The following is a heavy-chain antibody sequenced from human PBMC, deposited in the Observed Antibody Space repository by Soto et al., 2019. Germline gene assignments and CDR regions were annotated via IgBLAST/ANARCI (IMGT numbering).Heavy chain of an antibody. CDR3: AHFRGSGYYYYYYMYV. Sequence: QITLKESGPTLVKPTQTLTLTCTFSGFSLSTSGVGVGWIRQPPGKALEWLALIYWDDDKRYSPSLKSRLTITKDTSKNQVVLTITNMDPVDTATYSCAHFRGSGYYYYYYMYVWGKGTTVTVSS. V-gene: IGHV2-5*02. D-gene: IGHD3-10*01. CDR2: IYWDDDK. CDR1: GFSLSTSGVG. J-gene: IGHJ6*03.